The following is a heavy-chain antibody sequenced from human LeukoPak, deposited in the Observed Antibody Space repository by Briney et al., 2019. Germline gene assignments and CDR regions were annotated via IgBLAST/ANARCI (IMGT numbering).Heavy chain of an antibody. CDR1: GYTFTSYA. Sequence: ASVKVSCKASGYTFTSYAMNWVRQAPGQGLEWMGWINPNSGGTNYAQKFQGRVTMTRDTSISTAYMELSRLRSDDTAVYYCARWGKGGSYYGENYWGQGTLVTVSS. J-gene: IGHJ4*02. CDR3: ARWGKGGSYYGENY. V-gene: IGHV1-2*02. CDR2: INPNSGGT. D-gene: IGHD1-26*01.